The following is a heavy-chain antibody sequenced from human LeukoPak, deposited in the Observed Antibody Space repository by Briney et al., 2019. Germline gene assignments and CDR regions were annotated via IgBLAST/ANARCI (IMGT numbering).Heavy chain of an antibody. CDR2: ISSSSSYI. D-gene: IGHD3-10*01. Sequence: MSGGSLRLSCAASGFTFSSYSMNWVRQAPGKGLEWVSSISSSSSYIYYADSVKGRFTISRDNAKNSLYLQMNSLRAEDTAVYYCARDRGMVRGAEGDYWGQGTLVTVSS. CDR1: GFTFSSYS. J-gene: IGHJ4*02. V-gene: IGHV3-21*01. CDR3: ARDRGMVRGAEGDY.